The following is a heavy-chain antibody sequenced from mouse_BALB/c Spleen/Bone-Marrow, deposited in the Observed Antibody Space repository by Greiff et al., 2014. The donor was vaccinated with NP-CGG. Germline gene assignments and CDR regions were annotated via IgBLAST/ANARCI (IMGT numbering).Heavy chain of an antibody. CDR1: GYTFTSYV. CDR3: AREGVDYFDY. CDR2: INPYNDAT. J-gene: IGHJ2*01. Sequence: VQLQQPGPELVKPGASVKMSCKASGYTFTSYVIHWVKQKPGQGLEWIGYINPYNDATKFNERFKGKATLTSDKSSSTAYMVLSCVASEDSAVYYCAREGVDYFDYWGQGTPLTVSS. V-gene: IGHV1-14*01.